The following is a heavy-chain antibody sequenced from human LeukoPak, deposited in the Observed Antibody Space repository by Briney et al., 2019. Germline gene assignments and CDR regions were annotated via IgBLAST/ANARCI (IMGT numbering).Heavy chain of an antibody. D-gene: IGHD6-19*01. Sequence: SVKVSCKASGGTFSSYAISWVRQASGQGLEWMGGIIPIFGTANYAQKFQGRVTITADKSTSTDYMELSSLRSEETAVYYCARGRGRYSSGWYPYCYYGMDVWGKGTTVTVSS. V-gene: IGHV1-69*06. CDR3: ARGRGRYSSGWYPYCYYGMDV. J-gene: IGHJ6*04. CDR1: GGTFSSYA. CDR2: IIPIFGTA.